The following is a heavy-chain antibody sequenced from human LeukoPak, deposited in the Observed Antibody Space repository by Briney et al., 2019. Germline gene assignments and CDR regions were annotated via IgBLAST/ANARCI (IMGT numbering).Heavy chain of an antibody. CDR1: GYTFTGYY. Sequence: ASVKVSCKASGYTFTGYYTHWVRQAPGQGLEWMGWINPNSGGTNYAQKFQGRVTMTRDTSISTAYMELSRLRSDDTAVYYCATTEEYCSGGSCYSFMFDYWGQGTLVTVSS. V-gene: IGHV1-2*02. D-gene: IGHD2-15*01. CDR3: ATTEEYCSGGSCYSFMFDY. CDR2: INPNSGGT. J-gene: IGHJ4*02.